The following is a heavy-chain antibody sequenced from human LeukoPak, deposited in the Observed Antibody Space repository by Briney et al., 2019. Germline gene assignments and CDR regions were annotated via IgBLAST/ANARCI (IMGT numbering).Heavy chain of an antibody. V-gene: IGHV3-43*01. Sequence: GGSLRLSCAASGLIFDDYTMHWVRQAPGKGLEWVSLISRNGAATKYADSVRGRFTVSRDNSKNSLYLQMNSLRAEDTAVYYCAKSEQPGAFDIWGQGTMVTVSS. J-gene: IGHJ3*02. CDR3: AKSEQPGAFDI. CDR2: ISRNGAAT. D-gene: IGHD6-13*01. CDR1: GLIFDDYT.